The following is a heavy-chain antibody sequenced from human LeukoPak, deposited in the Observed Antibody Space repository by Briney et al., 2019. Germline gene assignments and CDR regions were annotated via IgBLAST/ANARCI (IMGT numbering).Heavy chain of an antibody. J-gene: IGHJ4*02. Sequence: GGSLRLSCAASGFTVSSNYMSWVRQAPGKGLEWVSVIYSGGSAYYADSVKGRFTISRDNSKNTLYLQMNSLRAEDTAVYYCARDKPYSKGAFDYWGQGTLVTVSS. CDR1: GFTVSSNY. CDR3: ARDKPYSKGAFDY. CDR2: IYSGGSA. V-gene: IGHV3-66*02. D-gene: IGHD4-11*01.